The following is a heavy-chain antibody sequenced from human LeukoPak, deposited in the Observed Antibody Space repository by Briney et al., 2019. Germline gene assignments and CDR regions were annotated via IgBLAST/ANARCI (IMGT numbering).Heavy chain of an antibody. CDR1: GYTLTELS. Sequence: ASVKVSCKVSGYTLTELSMHWVRQAPGKGLEWMGGFDPEDGETIYAQKFQGRVTMTEDTSTDTAYMELSSLRSEDTAVYYCARATDELVVPAAIPDYWGQGTLVTVSS. V-gene: IGHV1-24*01. D-gene: IGHD2-2*01. CDR2: FDPEDGET. J-gene: IGHJ4*02. CDR3: ARATDELVVPAAIPDY.